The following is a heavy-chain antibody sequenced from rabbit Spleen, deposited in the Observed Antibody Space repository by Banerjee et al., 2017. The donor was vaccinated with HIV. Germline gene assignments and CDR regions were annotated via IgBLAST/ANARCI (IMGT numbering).Heavy chain of an antibody. D-gene: IGHD4-1*01. J-gene: IGHJ4*01. CDR1: GFSFSSGYW. CDR3: ARVSETSGWGEDL. Sequence: QEQLVESGGGLVQPEGSLTLTCTASGFSFSSGYWACWVRQAPGEGLKWIGCIYGGAAGTTYYATWAKGRFTISNNSSTTLTLHVTTLTGADTATYFCARVSETSGWGEDLWGPGTLVTVS. CDR2: IYGGAAGTT. V-gene: IGHV1S45*01.